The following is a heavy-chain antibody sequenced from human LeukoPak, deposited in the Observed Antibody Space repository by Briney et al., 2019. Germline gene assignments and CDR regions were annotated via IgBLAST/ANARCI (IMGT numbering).Heavy chain of an antibody. D-gene: IGHD3-3*01. V-gene: IGHV1-24*01. CDR1: GYTLTELS. CDR2: FDPEDGET. Sequence: WASVKVSCKVSGYTLTELSMHWVRQAPGKGLEWMGGFDPEDGETIYAQKFQGRVTMTRDTSTNTVYMELSSLRSEDTAVYYCARAGGVTIFAVVTAPYYQYYGLDVWGQGTTVTVSS. J-gene: IGHJ6*02. CDR3: ARAGGVTIFAVVTAPYYQYYGLDV.